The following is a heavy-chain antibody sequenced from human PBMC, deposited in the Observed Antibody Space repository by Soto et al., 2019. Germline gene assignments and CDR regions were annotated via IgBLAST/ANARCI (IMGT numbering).Heavy chain of an antibody. Sequence: EVQLVESGGGLVKPGGSLRLSCAASGFAFSSYSMNWVRQAPGKGLEWVSSISSSSSYIYYADSVKGRFTISRDNAKNSRNQQMNSLRAEDTAVYYCARVGFSAEVGANDYWGQGNMVTVSS. J-gene: IGHJ4*02. V-gene: IGHV3-21*04. CDR2: ISSSSSYI. D-gene: IGHD2-15*01. CDR3: ARVGFSAEVGANDY. CDR1: GFAFSSYS.